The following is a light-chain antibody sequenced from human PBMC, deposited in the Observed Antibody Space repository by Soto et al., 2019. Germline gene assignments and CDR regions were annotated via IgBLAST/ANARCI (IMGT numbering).Light chain of an antibody. CDR3: QHYGTSLYT. V-gene: IGKV3-20*01. Sequence: DMVLTQSPGTLSLSPGERATLSCRASQIISSTYLGWYQQKPGQAPRLLIYGASSRATGIPDRFSGSGSGTDFTLTISRLEPEDFAVYYCQHYGTSLYTFGQGTKLEI. CDR1: QIISSTY. J-gene: IGKJ2*01. CDR2: GAS.